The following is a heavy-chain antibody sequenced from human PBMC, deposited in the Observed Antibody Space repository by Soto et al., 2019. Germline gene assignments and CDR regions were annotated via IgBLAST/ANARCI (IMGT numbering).Heavy chain of an antibody. CDR1: GFTFSSYT. J-gene: IGHJ4*02. CDR3: TREHVVTIFRRGQRGSFDN. CDR2: ITSGIDYI. V-gene: IGHV3-21*01. D-gene: IGHD3-9*01. Sequence: GGSLRLSCAASGFTFSSYTMNWVRQAPGKGLEWVAFITSGIDYIYYADSVKGRFTISRDDANNSLFLQMSSLRAEDTAVYYCTREHVVTIFRRGQRGSFDNWSQGTLVTVSS.